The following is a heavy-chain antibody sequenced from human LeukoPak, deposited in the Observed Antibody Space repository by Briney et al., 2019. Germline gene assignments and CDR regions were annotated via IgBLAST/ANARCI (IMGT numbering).Heavy chain of an antibody. CDR3: AKGFYSSSWYYYFDY. D-gene: IGHD6-13*01. V-gene: IGHV3-11*01. CDR2: ITTDDDTI. CDR1: GFVFSDYY. Sequence: GGSLRLSCSASGFVFSDYYMNWFRQAPGKGLEWLSYITTDDDTIYSADSVKGRFTISRDNAKNSLYLQMNSLRAEDTAIYYCAKGFYSSSWYYYFDYWGQGTLVTVSS. J-gene: IGHJ4*02.